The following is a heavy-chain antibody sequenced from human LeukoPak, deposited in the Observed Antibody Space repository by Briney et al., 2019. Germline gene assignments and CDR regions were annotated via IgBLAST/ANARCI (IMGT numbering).Heavy chain of an antibody. J-gene: IGHJ4*02. V-gene: IGHV1-2*02. CDR2: INPNSGGT. D-gene: IGHD4-23*01. CDR3: ARAYYGGYVNYYFDY. CDR1: GYTFTGYY. Sequence: ASVKVSCKASGYTFTGYYMHWVRHAPGQGLEWMGWINPNSGGTNYAQKFQGRVTMTRDTSISTAYMELSRLRSDDTAVYYCARAYYGGYVNYYFDYWGQGTLVTVSS.